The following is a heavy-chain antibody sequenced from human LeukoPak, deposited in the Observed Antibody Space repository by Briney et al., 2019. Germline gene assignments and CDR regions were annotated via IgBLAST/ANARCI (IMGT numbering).Heavy chain of an antibody. V-gene: IGHV3-74*01. CDR3: ARSDWFDP. Sequence: PGGSLRLSCAASGFTFSQYWMSWVRQAPGKGLVWVSRINGDVTTTTYADSVKGRFTISRDNAKNTLYLQMNSLRAEGTAIYYCARSDWFDPWGQGTLVTVFS. CDR1: GFTFSQYW. J-gene: IGHJ5*02. CDR2: INGDVTTT.